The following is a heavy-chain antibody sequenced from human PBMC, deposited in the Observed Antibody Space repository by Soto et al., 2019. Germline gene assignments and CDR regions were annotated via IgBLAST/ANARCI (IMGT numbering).Heavy chain of an antibody. D-gene: IGHD2-15*01. CDR2: INPSGGST. CDR1: GYTFTSYY. J-gene: IGHJ6*02. Sequence: QVQLVQSGAEVKKPGASVKVSCKASGYTFTSYYMHWVRQAPGQGLEWMGIINPSGGSTSYAQKFKGRVTMTRDTSTRTAYMELSSLRSEDTAVYYCARVNCSACVVDYYYYGMDVWGQGTTVTVSS. V-gene: IGHV1-46*01. CDR3: ARVNCSACVVDYYYYGMDV.